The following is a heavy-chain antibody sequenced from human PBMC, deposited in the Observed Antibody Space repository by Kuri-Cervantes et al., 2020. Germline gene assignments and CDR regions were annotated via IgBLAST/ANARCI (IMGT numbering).Heavy chain of an antibody. CDR3: VRVDYDSSGYYYGPGPIDY. CDR2: IYYSGNT. V-gene: IGHV4-39*07. CDR1: GGSISSSNYY. Sequence: SETLSLTCTVSGGSISSSNYYWGWIRQPPGKGLEWIGSIYYSGNTHYNPSLESRVTISVDTSKNQFSLRPSSVTAADTAVYYCVRVDYDSSGYYYGPGPIDYWGQGTLVTVSS. D-gene: IGHD3-22*01. J-gene: IGHJ4*02.